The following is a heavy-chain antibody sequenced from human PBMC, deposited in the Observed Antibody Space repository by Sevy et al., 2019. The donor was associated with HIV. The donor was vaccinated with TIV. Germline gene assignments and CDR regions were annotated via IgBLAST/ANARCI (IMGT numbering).Heavy chain of an antibody. V-gene: IGHV3-15*07. CDR1: GFTFSNAW. J-gene: IGHJ3*02. D-gene: IGHD1-26*01. CDR2: IKSKTDGGTT. Sequence: GGSLRLSCAVSGFTFSNAWMNWVRQAPGKVLEWVGRIKSKTDGGTTDYAAPVKGRFTISGDDSKNTLYMQMNSLKTEDTAVYYCTDGGYSGSPRAFDIWGQGTMVTVSS. CDR3: TDGGYSGSPRAFDI.